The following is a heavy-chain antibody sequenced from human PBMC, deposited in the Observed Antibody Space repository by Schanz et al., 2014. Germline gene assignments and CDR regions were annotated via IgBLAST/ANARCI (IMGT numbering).Heavy chain of an antibody. CDR2: TRYDGNNK. Sequence: QVQLVESGGGVVQPGRSLRLSCAASGFTFSRYGMHWVRQAPGKGLEWVAATRYDGNNKYYVDSVKGRFTISRDNSKNTLYLQVNSLRAEDTAVYYCAKEKGGHSGYDLVSWGQGTLLIVSS. J-gene: IGHJ5*02. V-gene: IGHV3-33*06. D-gene: IGHD5-12*01. CDR1: GFTFSRYG. CDR3: AKEKGGHSGYDLVS.